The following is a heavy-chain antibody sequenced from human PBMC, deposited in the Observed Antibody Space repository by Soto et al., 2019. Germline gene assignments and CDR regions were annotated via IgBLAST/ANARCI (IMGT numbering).Heavy chain of an antibody. J-gene: IGHJ4*02. CDR1: GFTFSSYW. D-gene: IGHD6-19*01. CDR2: INSDGTST. V-gene: IGHV3-74*01. CDR3: ARDRLASDY. Sequence: GGSLRLSCAASGFTFSSYWMHWVRQAPGKGLVWVSGINSDGTSTRYADSVKGRFTISRDNAKNTLYLQMNSLRAEDTAVFYCARDRLASDYWGQGTLVTVSS.